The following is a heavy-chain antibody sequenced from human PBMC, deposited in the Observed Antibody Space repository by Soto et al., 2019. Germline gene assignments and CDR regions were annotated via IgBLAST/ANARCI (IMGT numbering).Heavy chain of an antibody. CDR2: INPNSGGT. J-gene: IGHJ6*02. Sequence: ASVKVSCKASGYTFTGYYMHWVRQAPGQGLEWMGWINPNSGGTNYAQKFQGWVTMTRDTSISTAYMELSRLRSDDTAVYYCARDRPTRVDYYYYGMDVWGQGTTVTVSS. CDR3: ARDRPTRVDYYYYGMDV. D-gene: IGHD2-15*01. CDR1: GYTFTGYY. V-gene: IGHV1-2*04.